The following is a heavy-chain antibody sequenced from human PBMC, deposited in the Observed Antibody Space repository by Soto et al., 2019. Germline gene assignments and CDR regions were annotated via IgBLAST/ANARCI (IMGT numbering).Heavy chain of an antibody. Sequence: PSETLSLTCAVYGGSFSGYYWSWIRQPPGKGLEWTGEINHSGSTNYNPSLKSRVTISVDTSKNQFSLKLSSVTAADTAVYYCARVFPPVVPAAPTSYYYYGMDVWGQGTTVTVSS. J-gene: IGHJ6*02. V-gene: IGHV4-34*01. CDR1: GGSFSGYY. CDR2: INHSGST. CDR3: ARVFPPVVPAAPTSYYYYGMDV. D-gene: IGHD2-2*01.